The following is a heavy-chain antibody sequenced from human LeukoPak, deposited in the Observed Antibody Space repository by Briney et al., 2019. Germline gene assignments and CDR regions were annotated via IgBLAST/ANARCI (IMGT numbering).Heavy chain of an antibody. CDR3: ARSEIAAPFDS. V-gene: IGHV4-59*01. CDR2: IYYSGST. Sequence: GSLRLSCAASGLTFSSYAMSWIRQPPGKGLEWIGYIYYSGSTNYNPSLKSRVTISVDTSKNQFSLKLSSVTAADTAVYYCARSEIAAPFDSWGLGTLVTVSS. CDR1: GLTFSSYA. D-gene: IGHD6-6*01. J-gene: IGHJ4*02.